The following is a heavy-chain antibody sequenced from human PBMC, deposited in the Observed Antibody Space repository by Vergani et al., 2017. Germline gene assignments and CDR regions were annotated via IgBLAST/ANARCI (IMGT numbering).Heavy chain of an antibody. Sequence: QVQLQESGPGLVKPSQTLSLTCTVSGGSISSGGYYWSWIRQHPGKGLEWIGYIYYSGSTYYNPSLKSRITISVDTSKNQFSLKLSSVTAADTAVYYCARARTADYYYGMDVWGQGTTVTVSS. CDR3: ARARTADYYYGMDV. CDR2: IYYSGST. CDR1: GGSISSGGYY. D-gene: IGHD5-12*01. V-gene: IGHV4-31*03. J-gene: IGHJ6*02.